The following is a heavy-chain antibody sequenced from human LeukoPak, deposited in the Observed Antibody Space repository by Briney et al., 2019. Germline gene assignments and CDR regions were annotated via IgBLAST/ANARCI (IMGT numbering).Heavy chain of an antibody. D-gene: IGHD1-7*01. Sequence: GGSLRLSSAASGFTFSNAWMSWVRQAPGKGLEWVGRIKSKTDGGTTDYAAPVKGRFTISRDDSKNTLYLQMNSLKTEDTAVYYCTTSYNWNYRSIDYWGQGTLVTVSS. J-gene: IGHJ4*02. CDR1: GFTFSNAW. CDR2: IKSKTDGGTT. V-gene: IGHV3-15*01. CDR3: TTSYNWNYRSIDY.